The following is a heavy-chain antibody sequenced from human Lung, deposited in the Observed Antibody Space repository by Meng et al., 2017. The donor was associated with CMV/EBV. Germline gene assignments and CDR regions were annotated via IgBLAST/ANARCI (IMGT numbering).Heavy chain of an antibody. CDR3: ARRSGSYVNAFEI. CDR2: ISSSGSTM. D-gene: IGHD1-26*01. V-gene: IGHV3-48*03. CDR1: GFTFSSYE. Sequence: SXKISXAASGFTFSSYEMNWVRQAPGKGLEWVSYISSSGSTMYYADSVKGRFTISRDNAKNSLYLQMNSLRVEDTAVYYCARRSGSYVNAFEIWGQGTMVTVSS. J-gene: IGHJ3*02.